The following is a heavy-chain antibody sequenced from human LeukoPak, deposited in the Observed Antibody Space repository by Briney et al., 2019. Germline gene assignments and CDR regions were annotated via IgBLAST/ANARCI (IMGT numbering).Heavy chain of an antibody. J-gene: IGHJ4*02. CDR3: AKKAPGDWVPLDS. V-gene: IGHV3-30*02. Sequence: GGSLRLSCAASGFIFSSYGMHWVRQAPGKGLEWVAYIRHDGNIEDYAESVKGRFIISRDNTKSTLYLQMNSLRIEDMAVFYCAKKAPGDWVPLDSWGQGTLVTVSS. D-gene: IGHD3-9*01. CDR2: IRHDGNIE. CDR1: GFIFSSYG.